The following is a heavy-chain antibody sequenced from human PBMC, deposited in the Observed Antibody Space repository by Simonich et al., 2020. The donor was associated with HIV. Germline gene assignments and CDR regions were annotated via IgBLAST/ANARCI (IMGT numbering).Heavy chain of an antibody. Sequence: QVQLQQWSAGLLKPSETLSLTCAVYGVSFSDYYWSWIRQSPGQGLEWIGEINHSGNTNYNPSLKSRVTMSVDTSKNQFSLKLNSVTAADTAVYYCARHLGLAGSNWFDAWGQGTLVTVFS. V-gene: IGHV4-34*01. D-gene: IGHD6-19*01. J-gene: IGHJ5*02. CDR2: INHSGNT. CDR3: ARHLGLAGSNWFDA. CDR1: GVSFSDYY.